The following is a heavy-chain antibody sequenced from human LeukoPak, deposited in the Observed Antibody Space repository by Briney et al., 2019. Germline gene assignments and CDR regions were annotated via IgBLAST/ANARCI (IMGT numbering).Heavy chain of an antibody. Sequence: ASVEVSCKASGYTFTSYAMHWVRQAPGQRLEWMGWINAGNGNTKYSQEFQGRVTITRDTSASTAYMELSSLRSEDMAVYYCAREGRYSSGWYDYYYYMDVWGKGTTVTVSS. CDR1: GYTFTSYA. V-gene: IGHV1-3*03. D-gene: IGHD6-19*01. CDR3: AREGRYSSGWYDYYYYMDV. J-gene: IGHJ6*03. CDR2: INAGNGNT.